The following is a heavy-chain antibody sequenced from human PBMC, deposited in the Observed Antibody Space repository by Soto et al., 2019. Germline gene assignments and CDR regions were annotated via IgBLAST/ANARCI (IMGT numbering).Heavy chain of an antibody. Sequence: KTSETLSLTCTVSGGSISSGGYYWSWIRQHPGKGLEWIGYIYYSGSTYYNPSLKSRVTISVDTSKNQFSLKLSSVTAADTAVYYCARNSGYDSEDDYWGQGTLVTVSS. CDR3: ARNSGYDSEDDY. V-gene: IGHV4-31*03. CDR2: IYYSGST. CDR1: GGSISSGGYY. J-gene: IGHJ4*02. D-gene: IGHD5-12*01.